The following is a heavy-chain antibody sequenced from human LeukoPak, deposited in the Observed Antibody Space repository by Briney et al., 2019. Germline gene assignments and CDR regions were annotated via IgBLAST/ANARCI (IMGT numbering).Heavy chain of an antibody. CDR2: INHSGST. CDR3: ARGYCSSTSCYFRRGYYFDY. D-gene: IGHD2-2*01. CDR1: GGSFSGYY. J-gene: IGHJ4*02. Sequence: SETLSLTCAGYGGSFSGYYWSWIRQPPGKGLEWIGEINHSGSTNYNPSLKRRVTISVDTSKHQFSLKLSSVTAADTAVYYCARGYCSSTSCYFRRGYYFDYWGQGTLVTVSS. V-gene: IGHV4-34*01.